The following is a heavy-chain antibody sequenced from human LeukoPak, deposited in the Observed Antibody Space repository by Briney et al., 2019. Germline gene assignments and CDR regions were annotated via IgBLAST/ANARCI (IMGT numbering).Heavy chain of an antibody. CDR2: IHTSGGA. D-gene: IGHD1-26*01. Sequence: PSETLSLTCTVSGGPIRNYFWSWFRQPPGETLEWIGFIHTSGGADYNPSLEGRVTISADTSKNQFSLNVDSVTAADTAVYYCARHRGGRYSESYLDYWGQATLVTVSS. V-gene: IGHV4-4*09. CDR1: GGPIRNYF. J-gene: IGHJ4*02. CDR3: ARHRGGRYSESYLDY.